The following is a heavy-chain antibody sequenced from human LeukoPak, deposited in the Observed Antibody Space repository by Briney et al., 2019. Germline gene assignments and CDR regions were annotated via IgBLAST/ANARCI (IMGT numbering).Heavy chain of an antibody. CDR2: ISYDGSNR. J-gene: IGHJ4*02. Sequence: PGGSLRLSCAASGFTFSSYAIHWVRQSPGKGLEWVAVISYDGSNRYYADSVKGRFTISRDNAKNSLYLQMNSLRAEDTAVYYCAREPFWSGYYSNLHFDYWGQGTLVTVSS. V-gene: IGHV3-30-3*01. CDR3: AREPFWSGYYSNLHFDY. CDR1: GFTFSSYA. D-gene: IGHD3-3*01.